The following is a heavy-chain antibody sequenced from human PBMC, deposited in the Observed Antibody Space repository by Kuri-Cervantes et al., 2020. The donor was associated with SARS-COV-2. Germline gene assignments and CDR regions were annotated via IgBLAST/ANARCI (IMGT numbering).Heavy chain of an antibody. CDR3: ARHNRIAVAGDVWFDP. CDR2: IYYSGGT. Sequence: SETLSLTCTVSGGSISSSSYYWGWIRQPPGKGLEWIGSIYYSGGTYYNPSLKSRVTISVDTSKNQFSLKLSSVTAADTAVYYCARHNRIAVAGDVWFDPWGQGTLVTVSS. V-gene: IGHV4-39*01. CDR1: GGSISSSSYY. D-gene: IGHD6-19*01. J-gene: IGHJ5*02.